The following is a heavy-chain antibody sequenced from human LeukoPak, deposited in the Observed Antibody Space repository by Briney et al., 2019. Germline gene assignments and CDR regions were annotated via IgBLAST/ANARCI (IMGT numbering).Heavy chain of an antibody. V-gene: IGHV3-48*03. D-gene: IGHD6-19*01. CDR1: GITFSSYE. Sequence: PGGSLRLSCAGSGITFSSYEMNWVRQAPGKGLEWVSCISSRGDTIYYADSVRGRFTLYRDNAKNSLYLQMNSLRAEDTAVYYCARGYASAWCDYWGQGALVTVSS. CDR2: ISSRGDTI. CDR3: ARGYASAWCDY. J-gene: IGHJ4*02.